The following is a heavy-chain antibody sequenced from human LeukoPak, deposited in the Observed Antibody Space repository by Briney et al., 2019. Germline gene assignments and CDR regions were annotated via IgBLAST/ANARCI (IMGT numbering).Heavy chain of an antibody. J-gene: IGHJ3*02. CDR3: ARVGRYSSTWPPEGDDAFDI. CDR1: GYVFTSYG. Sequence: ASVKVSCKASGYVFTSYGISWVRQAPGEGPEWMGWISAHNGNTNYAQKVQDRVTMTTDTITSTAYMEMRSLRFDDTAVYYCARVGRYSSTWPPEGDDAFDIWGQGTMVAVS. CDR2: ISAHNGNT. D-gene: IGHD6-13*01. V-gene: IGHV1-18*01.